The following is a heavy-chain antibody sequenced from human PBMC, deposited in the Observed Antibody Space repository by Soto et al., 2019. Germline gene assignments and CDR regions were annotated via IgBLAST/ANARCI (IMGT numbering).Heavy chain of an antibody. CDR3: ARRRGYGDAFDI. CDR1: GGSIGSSSYY. V-gene: IGHV4-39*01. D-gene: IGHD5-12*01. CDR2: VSYSGNT. Sequence: QLQLQESGPGLVKPSETLSLTCTVSGGSIGSSSYYWGWIRQPPGKGLECIGSVSYSGNTYYNPSLKSRLTISVDTSKTPFSLKLTSVSAADTAVYYCARRRGYGDAFDIWGQGTMVTVSS. J-gene: IGHJ3*02.